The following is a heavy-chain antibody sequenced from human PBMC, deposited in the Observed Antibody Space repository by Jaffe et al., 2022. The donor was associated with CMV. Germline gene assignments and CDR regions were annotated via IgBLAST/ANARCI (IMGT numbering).Heavy chain of an antibody. V-gene: IGHV3-9*01. Sequence: EVQLVESGGGLVQPGRSLRLSCAASGFTFDDYGMHWVRQAPGKGLEWVSGISWNSGRIDYADSVKGRFTISRDNAKNSLYLQMNSLRAEDTALYYCAKESGSWTYGDYYYGMDVWGQGTTVTVSS. J-gene: IGHJ6*02. D-gene: IGHD3-10*01. CDR3: AKESGSWTYGDYYYGMDV. CDR1: GFTFDDYG. CDR2: ISWNSGRI.